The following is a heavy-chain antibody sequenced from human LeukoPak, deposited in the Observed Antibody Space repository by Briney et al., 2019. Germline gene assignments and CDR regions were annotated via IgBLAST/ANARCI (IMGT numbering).Heavy chain of an antibody. CDR1: GFIFSSFA. CDR2: ISGSGDST. V-gene: IGHV3-23*01. D-gene: IGHD3-3*01. Sequence: GGSLRLSCAASGFIFSSFAMNWVRQAPGKGLEWVSSISGSGDSTYYTDSVRGRFIISTDNSTHTLYLQMTRLTAEDTAIYYRAKIPQLATFAVPTSDHWGQGTPVTVSS. J-gene: IGHJ4*02. CDR3: AKIPQLATFAVPTSDH.